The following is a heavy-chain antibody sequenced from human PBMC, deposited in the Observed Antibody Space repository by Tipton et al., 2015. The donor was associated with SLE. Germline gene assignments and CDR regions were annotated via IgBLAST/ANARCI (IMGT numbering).Heavy chain of an antibody. CDR3: ARVHHWANDGFDI. CDR2: ISGSGSTM. D-gene: IGHD1-1*01. Sequence: SLRLSCAASGFRFSTYSLSWVRQAPGKGLEWLSYISGSGSTMFYADSVKGRFTISRDNAENSLYLQMSSLSVDDTAVYYCARVHHWANDGFDIWGQGTMVSVS. CDR1: GFRFSTYS. J-gene: IGHJ3*02. V-gene: IGHV3-48*03.